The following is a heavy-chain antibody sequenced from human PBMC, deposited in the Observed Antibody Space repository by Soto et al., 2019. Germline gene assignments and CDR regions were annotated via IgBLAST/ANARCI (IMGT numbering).Heavy chain of an antibody. Sequence: GGSLRLSCAASGFTFSNYGMHWVRQAPGKGLEWVAAIWYDGSNKYYADSVKGRFTISRDNSKNTLYLQMNSLRAEDTVVYYCAREESGTYSNHYWGQGTLVTVSS. CDR3: AREESGTYSNHY. CDR2: IWYDGSNK. CDR1: GFTFSNYG. D-gene: IGHD1-26*01. V-gene: IGHV3-33*01. J-gene: IGHJ4*02.